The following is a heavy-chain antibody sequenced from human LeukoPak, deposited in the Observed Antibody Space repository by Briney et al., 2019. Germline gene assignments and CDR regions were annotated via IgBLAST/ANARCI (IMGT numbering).Heavy chain of an antibody. D-gene: IGHD6-6*01. Sequence: PGGSLRLSCAASGFTFSDYYMSWIRQAPGKGLEWVSYISSSGSTIYYADSVKGRFTISRDNAKNSLYLQMNSLRAEDTAVYYCAKAHSSSSKFDGMDVWGQGTTVTVSS. CDR2: ISSSGSTI. CDR1: GFTFSDYY. V-gene: IGHV3-11*01. J-gene: IGHJ6*02. CDR3: AKAHSSSSKFDGMDV.